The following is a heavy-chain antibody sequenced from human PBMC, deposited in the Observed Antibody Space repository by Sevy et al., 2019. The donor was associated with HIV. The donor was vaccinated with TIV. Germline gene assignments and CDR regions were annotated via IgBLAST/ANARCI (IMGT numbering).Heavy chain of an antibody. J-gene: IGHJ4*02. CDR1: GGTFSSYA. D-gene: IGHD3-22*01. V-gene: IGHV1-69*13. CDR3: ARSLYDSSGYPSLDY. CDR2: IIPIFGTA. Sequence: ASVKVSCKASGGTFSSYAISWVRQAPGQGLEWMGGIIPIFGTANYAQKFQGRVTITADESTSTAYMELSSLRSEETAVYYCARSLYDSSGYPSLDYWGQGTLVTVSS.